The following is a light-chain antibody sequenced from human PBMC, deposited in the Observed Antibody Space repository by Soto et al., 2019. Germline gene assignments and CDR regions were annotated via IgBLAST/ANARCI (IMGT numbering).Light chain of an antibody. Sequence: EVVLTQSPATLSLSPGERATLSCRASQSFSTYLAWYQQRPGQAPRLLIYDASNSATGTPARFSSSGAGADFPITISRVEAEVFAYYYCQQRSKWGGTFGQGTKLEIK. J-gene: IGKJ2*01. CDR2: DAS. V-gene: IGKV3D-11*02. CDR3: QQRSKWGGT. CDR1: QSFSTY.